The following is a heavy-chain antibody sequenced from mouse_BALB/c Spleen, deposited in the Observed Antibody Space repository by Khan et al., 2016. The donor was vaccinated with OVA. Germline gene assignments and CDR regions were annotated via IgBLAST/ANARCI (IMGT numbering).Heavy chain of an antibody. Sequence: EVQVVESGGGLVRPGGSLKLSCAASGFSFSSYSMSWVRQTPEKRLEWVATISSGGSYTYYPDSVKGRFTISRDNAKNTLYLQMSSLKSEDTAMYYCTRQRGYYGSNPYFDYWGQGTTLTVSS. CDR2: ISSGGSYT. CDR1: GFSFSSYS. J-gene: IGHJ2*01. CDR3: TRQRGYYGSNPYFDY. V-gene: IGHV5-6-4*01. D-gene: IGHD1-1*01.